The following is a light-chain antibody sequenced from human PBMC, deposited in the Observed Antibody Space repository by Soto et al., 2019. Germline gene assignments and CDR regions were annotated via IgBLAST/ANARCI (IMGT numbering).Light chain of an antibody. Sequence: SYELTQPPSVSVAPGETARVTCGGDNIGRKSVHWYQQKPDQAPVLVIYYDSDRPSGIPERFSGSNSGNTATLTISRVEAGDEADYYCQVWDSTTDHPVVFGGRTKLTVL. CDR3: QVWDSTTDHPVV. V-gene: IGLV3-21*04. J-gene: IGLJ2*01. CDR1: NIGRKS. CDR2: YDS.